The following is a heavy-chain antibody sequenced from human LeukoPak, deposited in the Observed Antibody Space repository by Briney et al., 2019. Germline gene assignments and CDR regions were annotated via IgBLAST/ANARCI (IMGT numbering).Heavy chain of an antibody. CDR1: GGSVSDYY. CDR3: ARVRSDYYYYYMDV. CDR2: IYHTGST. J-gene: IGHJ6*03. V-gene: IGHV4-59*02. D-gene: IGHD4-17*01. Sequence: SETLSLTCTISGGSVSDYYWSWIRQSPGKGLEWIGYIYHTGSTNYNPSLKSRVTISVDTSKNQFSLKLSSVTAADTAVYYCARVRSDYYYYYMDVWGKGTTVTVSS.